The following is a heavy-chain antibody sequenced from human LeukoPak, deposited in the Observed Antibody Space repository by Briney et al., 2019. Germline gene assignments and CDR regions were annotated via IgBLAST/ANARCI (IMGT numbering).Heavy chain of an antibody. Sequence: PGGSLRLSCAASGFIFADYAIHWVRQVPGKGLEWISLITWNGGSTYYAASVKGRFTSARDNTKNSVYLQMNSLRRDDTALYYCAKASLAFGGDADSWGPGTLVTVSS. CDR2: ITWNGGST. CDR1: GFIFADYA. D-gene: IGHD2-21*02. J-gene: IGHJ4*02. V-gene: IGHV3-43D*03. CDR3: AKASLAFGGDADS.